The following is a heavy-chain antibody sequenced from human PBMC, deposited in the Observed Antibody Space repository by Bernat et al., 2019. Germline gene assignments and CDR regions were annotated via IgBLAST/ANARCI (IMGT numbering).Heavy chain of an antibody. CDR2: INHSGST. J-gene: IGHJ5*02. D-gene: IGHD1-26*01. CDR1: GGSFSGYY. CDR3: AREELVGATNSTRFDP. V-gene: IGHV4-34*01. Sequence: QVQLQQWGAGLLKPSETLSLTCAVYGGSFSGYYWSWIRQPPGKGLEWIGEINHSGSTNYNPSLKSRVTISVDTSKNQFSLKLSSVTAANTAVYYCAREELVGATNSTRFDPGGRGPLVTVS.